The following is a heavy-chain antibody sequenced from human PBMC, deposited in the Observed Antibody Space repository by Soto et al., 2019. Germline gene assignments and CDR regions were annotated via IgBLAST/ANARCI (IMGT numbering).Heavy chain of an antibody. CDR1: GYTFTGYY. D-gene: IGHD6-13*01. J-gene: IGHJ4*02. CDR2: INTQAGGT. V-gene: IGHV1-2*02. CDR3: ARDHGNSCPRNFDY. Sequence: QVHLVQSGAEVKKPGASVKVSCKASGYTFTGYYMHWVRQAPGQGLEWMGWINTQAGGTSYAQRFQGRVTMTRDTSMNTAYMELSRLRSDDTAVYYCARDHGNSCPRNFDYWGQGTLVTVSS.